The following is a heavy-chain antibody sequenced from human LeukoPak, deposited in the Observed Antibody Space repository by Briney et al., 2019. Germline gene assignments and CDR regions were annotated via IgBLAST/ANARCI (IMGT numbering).Heavy chain of an antibody. CDR1: GYSISSGYY. D-gene: IGHD6-19*01. Sequence: NPSETLSLTCTVSGYSISSGYYWGWVRQPPGKGLEWIGSIYHSGSTYYHPSLKSRLTMSVDTSKNKFSLKLSSVTAADTAVYYCARALWAVAGVDYWGQGTLVTVSS. J-gene: IGHJ4*02. CDR3: ARALWAVAGVDY. CDR2: IYHSGST. V-gene: IGHV4-38-2*02.